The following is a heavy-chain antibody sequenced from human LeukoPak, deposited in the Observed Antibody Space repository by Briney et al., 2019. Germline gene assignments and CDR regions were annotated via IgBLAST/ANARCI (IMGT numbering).Heavy chain of an antibody. CDR2: IIPIFGTA. D-gene: IGHD3-10*01. J-gene: IGHJ4*02. CDR1: GGTFSSDA. CDR3: ARDLSVLYYGSGTGGFDY. Sequence: GASVKVSCKASGGTFSSDAISWVRQAPGQGLEWMGGIIPIFGTANYAQKFQGRVTITADKSTSTAYMELSSLRSGDTAVYYCARDLSVLYYGSGTGGFDYWGQGTLVTVSS. V-gene: IGHV1-69*06.